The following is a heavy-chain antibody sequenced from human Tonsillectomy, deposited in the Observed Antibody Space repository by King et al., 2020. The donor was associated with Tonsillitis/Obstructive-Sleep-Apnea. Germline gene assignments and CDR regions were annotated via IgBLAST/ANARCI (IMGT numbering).Heavy chain of an antibody. Sequence: VQLQLWGAGLLKPSETLSLTCAVYGGSFSGYYWSWIRQPPGKGLEWIGEINHSGSTNYNPSLKSRVTISVDTSKNQFSLKLSSVTAADTAVYYCAREGAFDIWGQGTMVTVSS. CDR3: AREGAFDI. J-gene: IGHJ3*02. V-gene: IGHV4-34*01. CDR2: INHSGST. CDR1: GGSFSGYY.